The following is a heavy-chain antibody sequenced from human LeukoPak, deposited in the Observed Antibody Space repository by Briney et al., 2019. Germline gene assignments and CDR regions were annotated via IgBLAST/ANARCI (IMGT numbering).Heavy chain of an antibody. CDR3: ARAFSLNWFDP. J-gene: IGHJ5*02. CDR2: INPSGGST. CDR1: GYTFTSYY. Sequence: ASVKVSCKASGYTFTSYYMHWARQAPGQGLEWMGIINPSGGSTSYAQRFQGRVTMTRDTSTSTVYMELSSLRSEDTAVYYCARAFSLNWFDPWGQGTLVTVSS. V-gene: IGHV1-46*03. D-gene: IGHD3-3*01.